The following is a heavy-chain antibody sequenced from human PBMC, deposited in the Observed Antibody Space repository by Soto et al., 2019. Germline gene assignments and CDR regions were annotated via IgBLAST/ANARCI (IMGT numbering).Heavy chain of an antibody. D-gene: IGHD3-10*01. V-gene: IGHV4-39*01. J-gene: IGHJ6*02. CDR1: GGSISSSSYY. CDR2: IYYSGST. CDR3: ARHPDYGSLVDYYYYGMDV. Sequence: SETLSLTCTVSGGSISSSSYYWGWILQPPGKGLEWIGSIYYSGSTYYNPSLKSRVTISVDTSKNQFSLKLSSVTAADTAVYYCARHPDYGSLVDYYYYGMDVWGQGTTVT.